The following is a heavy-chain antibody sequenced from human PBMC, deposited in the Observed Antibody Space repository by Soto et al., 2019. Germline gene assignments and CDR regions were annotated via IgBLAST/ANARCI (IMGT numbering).Heavy chain of an antibody. CDR1: GDSINTYT. D-gene: IGHD1-26*01. J-gene: IGHJ4*02. CDR2: IFSSGST. Sequence: SETLSLTCTVSGDSINTYTWTWIRQPPGKGLEWIGYIFSSGSTNYNPSLQSRLTMSVDTSKNLFSLKLNSVTAADTAVYYCARGDQELDYWGQGTLITVSS. CDR3: ARGDQELDY. V-gene: IGHV4-59*01.